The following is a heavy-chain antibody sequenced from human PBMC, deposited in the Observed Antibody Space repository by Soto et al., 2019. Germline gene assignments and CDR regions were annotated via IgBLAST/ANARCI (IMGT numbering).Heavy chain of an antibody. CDR1: GGSISSGGYY. V-gene: IGHV4-31*03. D-gene: IGHD6-13*01. Sequence: TLSLTCTVAGGSISSGGYYWSWIRQHPGNGLEWIGYIYYSGSTYYNPSLKSRVTISVDTSKNQFSLKLSSVTAADTAASYCASLTLYRSSSYSVNWFVPWGQATLLT. J-gene: IGHJ5*02. CDR2: IYYSGST. CDR3: ASLTLYRSSSYSVNWFVP.